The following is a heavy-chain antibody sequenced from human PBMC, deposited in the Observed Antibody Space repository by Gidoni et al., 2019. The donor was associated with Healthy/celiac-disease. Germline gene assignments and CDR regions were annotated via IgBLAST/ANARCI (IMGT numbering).Heavy chain of an antibody. CDR3: ARQGPPYYYYYGMDV. CDR2: IYYSGST. V-gene: IGHV4-39*01. J-gene: IGHJ6*02. Sequence: QLQLQESGPGLVKPSETLSLTCTVSGGSISSSSYYWGWIRQPPGKGLEWIGSIYYSGSTYYNTSLKSRVTRSVDTSKNQFSRKMSSVTAADTAVYYCARQGPPYYYYYGMDVWGQGTTVTVSS. CDR1: GGSISSSSYY.